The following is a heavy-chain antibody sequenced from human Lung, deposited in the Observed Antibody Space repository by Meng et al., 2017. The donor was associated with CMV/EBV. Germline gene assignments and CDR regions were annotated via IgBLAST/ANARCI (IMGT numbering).Heavy chain of an antibody. J-gene: IGHJ4*02. CDR3: ARGSPGEYYTNSRGYFYFDN. D-gene: IGHD3-22*01. Sequence: SXTLSLXCTVSSGSVSSDSYYWSWIRQPPGKGLEWIAYIYDNWSTNYHPSLKSRVTISVDTSKNQFSLKLTSVTAADTAVYYCARGSPGEYYTNSRGYFYFDNXRQGXLVTVSS. CDR2: IYDNWST. V-gene: IGHV4-61*01. CDR1: SGSVSSDSYY.